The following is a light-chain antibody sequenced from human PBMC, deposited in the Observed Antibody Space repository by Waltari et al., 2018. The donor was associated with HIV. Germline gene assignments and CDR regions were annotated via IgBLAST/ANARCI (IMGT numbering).Light chain of an antibody. V-gene: IGLV3-21*01. CDR1: NVEEKS. CDR3: QVWDSGSDHYV. CDR2: ADD. Sequence: SYLLTQPPSVSVAPGKTASITCGGDNVEEKSVHWYQQKSGQAPVLVIYADDDRPSGIPWRCSGSNSGSTATLTITRVEAGDEADYYCQVWDSGSDHYVFGTGTKVTVL. J-gene: IGLJ1*01.